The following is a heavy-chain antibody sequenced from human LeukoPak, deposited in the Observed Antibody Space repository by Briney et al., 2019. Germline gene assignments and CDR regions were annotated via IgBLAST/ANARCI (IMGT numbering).Heavy chain of an antibody. CDR3: ASMSFPAGMDY. CDR1: GGSFSGYY. D-gene: IGHD2-2*01. CDR2: INHSGST. V-gene: IGHV4-34*01. Sequence: SETLSLTCTVYGGSFSGYYWSWIRQPPGKGLEWIGEINHSGSTNYNPSLKSRVTISVDTSKSQFSLKLSSVTAADTAVYYCASMSFPAGMDYWGQGTLVTVSS. J-gene: IGHJ4*02.